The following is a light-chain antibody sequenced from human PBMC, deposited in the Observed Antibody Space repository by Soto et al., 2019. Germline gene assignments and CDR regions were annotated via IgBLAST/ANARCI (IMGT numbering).Light chain of an antibody. CDR2: DVS. CDR3: SSYTSSSPP. CDR1: SSEVGGYNY. Sequence: QSALTQPASVSGSPGQSITISCTGTSSEVGGYNYVSWYQQHPGKAPKLMIYDVSNRPSGVSNRFSGSKSGNTASLTISGLQAEDEADYYCSSYTSSSPPFGTGTKVTVL. J-gene: IGLJ1*01. V-gene: IGLV2-14*01.